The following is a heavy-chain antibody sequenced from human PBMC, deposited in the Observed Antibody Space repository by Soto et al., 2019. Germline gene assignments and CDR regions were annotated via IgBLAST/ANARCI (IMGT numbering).Heavy chain of an antibody. Sequence: PGGSLRLSCAASGFTFSSYAMSWVRQAPWKGLEWVSAISGSGGNTYYADSVKGRFTISRDNSKNTLYLQMNSLRAEDTAVYYCAKDFGFLEWIDALDIRGQRTTVTVSS. CDR3: AKDFGFLEWIDALDI. J-gene: IGHJ3*02. CDR2: ISGSGGNT. CDR1: GFTFSSYA. D-gene: IGHD3-3*01. V-gene: IGHV3-23*01.